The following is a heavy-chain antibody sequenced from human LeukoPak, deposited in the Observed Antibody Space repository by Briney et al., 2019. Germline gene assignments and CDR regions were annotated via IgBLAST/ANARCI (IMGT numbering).Heavy chain of an antibody. J-gene: IGHJ4*02. CDR2: ISGSGGSR. Sequence: GGSLRLSCAASGFTFTSYGMSWVRQAPGKGLEWVSTISGSGGSRHHADFVKGRFTISRDNFKNTVSLQMTSLRAEDTAVYYCAKDLPDYGDYGVGYWGQGTLVTVSS. D-gene: IGHD4-17*01. V-gene: IGHV3-23*01. CDR3: AKDLPDYGDYGVGY. CDR1: GFTFTSYG.